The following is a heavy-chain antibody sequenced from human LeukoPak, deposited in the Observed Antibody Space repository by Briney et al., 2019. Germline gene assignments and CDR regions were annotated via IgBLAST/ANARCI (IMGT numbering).Heavy chain of an antibody. CDR3: ARDWPHFDS. CDR2: IYSGGSS. Sequence: GGSLRLSCAASGFTVSSNHMTCVRQAPEKGLEWVSIIYSGGSSYYADSVKDRFTISRDNSKNTLYLQMNSLRVEDTAVYYCARDWPHFDSWGQGTLVTVSS. V-gene: IGHV3-66*01. CDR1: GFTVSSNH. J-gene: IGHJ4*02.